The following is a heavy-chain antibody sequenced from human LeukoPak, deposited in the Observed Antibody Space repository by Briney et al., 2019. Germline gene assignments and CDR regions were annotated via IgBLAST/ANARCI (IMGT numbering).Heavy chain of an antibody. CDR1: GYTFTDDG. CDR3: ARDNPSSGWLSWFDP. Sequence: GASVKVSCKASGYTFTDDGISWVRQAPGQGLEWMGWISPYNGNTKYADKVLGRVTMSTDISTTTAYMELRGLRSDDTAVYYCARDNPSSGWLSWFDPWGQGTLVTVSS. CDR2: ISPYNGNT. D-gene: IGHD6-19*01. J-gene: IGHJ5*02. V-gene: IGHV1-18*01.